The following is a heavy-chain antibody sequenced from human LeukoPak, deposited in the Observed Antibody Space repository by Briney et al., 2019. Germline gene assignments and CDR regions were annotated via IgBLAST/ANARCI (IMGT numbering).Heavy chain of an antibody. CDR2: IYYSGST. Sequence: SETLSLTCTVSGGSITSYYWSWVRQPPGKGLEWIGYIYYSGSTSYNPSLKSRVTISRDTSRNRLSLKLSSVTTADTAVYYCARLVAYCSSASCTDFWGQGTLVTVSS. D-gene: IGHD2-2*01. V-gene: IGHV4-59*01. J-gene: IGHJ4*02. CDR1: GGSITSYY. CDR3: ARLVAYCSSASCTDF.